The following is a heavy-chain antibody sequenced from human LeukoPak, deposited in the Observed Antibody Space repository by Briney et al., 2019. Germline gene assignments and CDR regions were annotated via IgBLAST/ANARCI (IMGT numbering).Heavy chain of an antibody. CDR1: GGSISSYY. V-gene: IGHV4-59*01. Sequence: SEILSLTCTVSGGSISSYYWSWIRQPPGKGLEWIGYIYYSGSTNYNPSLKSRVTISVDTSKNQFSLKLSSVTAAGTAVYYCARADLRWLQTFDYWGQGTLVTVSS. CDR3: ARADLRWLQTFDY. J-gene: IGHJ4*02. CDR2: IYYSGST. D-gene: IGHD5-24*01.